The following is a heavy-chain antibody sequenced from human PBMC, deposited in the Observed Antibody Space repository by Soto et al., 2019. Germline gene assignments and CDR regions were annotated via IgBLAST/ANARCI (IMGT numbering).Heavy chain of an antibody. V-gene: IGHV3-48*02. CDR3: ARGQADLAYFES. J-gene: IGHJ4*02. CDR2: ISRTSGDT. CDR1: GFAFTSHT. Sequence: EVQLVESGGGLVQPGGSLRLSCAASGFAFTSHTMYWVRQAPGKGLEWVSYISRTSGDTIYADSVKGRFTMSRDTAKNSLSLQMNRLRDEDTAVYYCARGQADLAYFESWGQGTLATVSS.